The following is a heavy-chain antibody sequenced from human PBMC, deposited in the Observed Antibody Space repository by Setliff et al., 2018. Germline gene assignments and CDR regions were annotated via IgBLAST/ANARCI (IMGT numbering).Heavy chain of an antibody. Sequence: ASVKVSCKVSGYRLIEVSMHWVRQAPGKGLEWMGGFDPEDGETIYAQKFQGRVTMTEDTSTDTAYMELRSLRSDDTAVYYCARVLVGYDFWSGYYQTMPHFDYWGQGTLVTVSS. V-gene: IGHV1-24*01. J-gene: IGHJ4*02. CDR1: GYRLIEVS. CDR3: ARVLVGYDFWSGYYQTMPHFDY. CDR2: FDPEDGET. D-gene: IGHD3-3*01.